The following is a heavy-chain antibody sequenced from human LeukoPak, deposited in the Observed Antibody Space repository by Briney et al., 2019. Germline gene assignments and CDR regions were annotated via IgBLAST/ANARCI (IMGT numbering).Heavy chain of an antibody. CDR1: GFTFSSYA. D-gene: IGHD3-9*01. V-gene: IGHV3-23*01. Sequence: PGPSLRLSCPASGFTFSSYAMSWARQAPGKGREWDSAISVGVGSTYYADSLQGRFTISRDNSKKKLYLQMNSLRAEDTAVYYCAKAPRYFDRLSVDYWGQGTLVTVSS. J-gene: IGHJ4*02. CDR3: AKAPRYFDRLSVDY. CDR2: ISVGVGST.